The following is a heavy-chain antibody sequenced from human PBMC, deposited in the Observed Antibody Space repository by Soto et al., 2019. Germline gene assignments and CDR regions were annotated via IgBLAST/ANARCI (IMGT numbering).Heavy chain of an antibody. CDR1: GFTFSSYA. CDR3: AKESQDTAMAEDY. CDR2: ISGSGGST. J-gene: IGHJ4*02. V-gene: IGHV3-23*01. Sequence: EVQLLESGGGLVQPGGSLRLSCAASGFTFSSYAMSWVRQAPGKGLEWVSAISGSGGSTYYADSVKGRFTISRENSKNTRYLEMTSRRAEDPAVYYCAKESQDTAMAEDYWGQGTLVTVSS. D-gene: IGHD5-18*01.